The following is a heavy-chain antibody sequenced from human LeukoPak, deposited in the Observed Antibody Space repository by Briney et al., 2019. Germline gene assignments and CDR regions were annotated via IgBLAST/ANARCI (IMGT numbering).Heavy chain of an antibody. CDR3: ARSRQWLATDAFDI. J-gene: IGHJ3*02. CDR2: ISAYNGNT. D-gene: IGHD6-19*01. CDR1: GYTFTSYG. Sequence: ASVKVSCKASGYTFTSYGISWVRQAPGQGLEWMGWISAYNGNTNYAQKLQGRVTMTTDTSTSTAYMELSSLRSEDTAVYYCARSRQWLATDAFDIWGQGTMVTVSS. V-gene: IGHV1-18*01.